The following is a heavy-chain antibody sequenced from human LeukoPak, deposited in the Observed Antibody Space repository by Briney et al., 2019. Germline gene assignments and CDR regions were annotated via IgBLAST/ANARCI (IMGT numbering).Heavy chain of an antibody. D-gene: IGHD3-10*01. V-gene: IGHV4-59*01. CDR1: GGSISSYY. Sequence: SETLSLTCTVSGGSISSYYWSWIRQPPGKGLEWIGYIYYSGSTNYNPSLKSRVTISVDTSKNQFSLKLSSVTAADTAVYYCARLMVRGVIRYYYYMDVWGKGTTVTISS. CDR2: IYYSGST. J-gene: IGHJ6*03. CDR3: ARLMVRGVIRYYYYMDV.